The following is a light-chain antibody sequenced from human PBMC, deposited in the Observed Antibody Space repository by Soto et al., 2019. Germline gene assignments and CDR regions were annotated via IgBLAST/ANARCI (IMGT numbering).Light chain of an antibody. CDR1: QSISSY. J-gene: IGKJ1*01. V-gene: IGKV1-39*01. CDR3: QHLDSYPET. CDR2: AAS. Sequence: IHMSHSPSSLSASLGYIVTITCRSSQSISSYLNWYQQKPGKAPKLLIYAASSLQSGVPSRFSGSGSGTDFTLTISSLQPEDFATYYCQHLDSYPETFGPGTKVDIK.